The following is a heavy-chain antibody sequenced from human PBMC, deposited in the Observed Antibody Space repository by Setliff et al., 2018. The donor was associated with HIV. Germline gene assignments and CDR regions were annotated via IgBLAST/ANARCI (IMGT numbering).Heavy chain of an antibody. Sequence: GGSLRLSCAASGFTFSSYAMSWVRQAPGKGLVWVSRINTDGSSATYADSVKGRFTNSRDNAKNTLYLQMDSLRAEDTAVYYCARGGANPSWFDSWGQGTLVTVSS. J-gene: IGHJ5*01. D-gene: IGHD3-16*01. V-gene: IGHV3-74*03. CDR2: INTDGSSA. CDR1: GFTFSSYA. CDR3: ARGGANPSWFDS.